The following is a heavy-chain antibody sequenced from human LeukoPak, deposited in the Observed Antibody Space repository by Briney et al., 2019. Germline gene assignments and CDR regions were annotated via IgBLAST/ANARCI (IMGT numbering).Heavy chain of an antibody. J-gene: IGHJ4*02. CDR3: ARGSVGTPPPFDY. V-gene: IGHV3-30-3*01. Sequence: GGSLRLSCAASGFTFNNYAVHWVRQAPGKGLDWVALISYDGSSKHYADSVKGRFTISRDSSTLYLQMDSLTTEDTAVYYCARGSVGTPPPFDYWGQGTLVTVSS. CDR1: GFTFNNYA. D-gene: IGHD2-15*01. CDR2: ISYDGSSK.